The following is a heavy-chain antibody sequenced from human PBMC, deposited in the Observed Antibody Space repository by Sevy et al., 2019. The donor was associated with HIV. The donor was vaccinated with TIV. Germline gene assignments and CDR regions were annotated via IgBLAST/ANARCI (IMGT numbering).Heavy chain of an antibody. CDR2: ISSSSSYI. D-gene: IGHD2-2*01. J-gene: IGHJ4*02. CDR3: ARDLAPYQRYYFDY. Sequence: GGSLRLSCAASVFTFSSYSMNWVRQAPGKGLEWVSSISSSSSYIYYADSVKGRFTISRDNAKNSLYLQMNSLRAEDTAVYYCARDLAPYQRYYFDYWGQGTLVTVSS. V-gene: IGHV3-21*01. CDR1: VFTFSSYS.